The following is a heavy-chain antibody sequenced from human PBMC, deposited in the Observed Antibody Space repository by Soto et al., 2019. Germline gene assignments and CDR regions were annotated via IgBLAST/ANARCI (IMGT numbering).Heavy chain of an antibody. CDR2: ISYDGSNK. Sequence: GGSLRLSCAASGFTFSSYAMHWVRQAPGKGLEWVAVISYDGSNKYYADSVKGRFTISRDNSKNTLYLQMNSLRAEDTAVYYCARDRIPRGPYSSSWFDAFDIWGQGTMVTVSS. CDR3: ARDRIPRGPYSSSWFDAFDI. CDR1: GFTFSSYA. D-gene: IGHD6-13*01. J-gene: IGHJ3*02. V-gene: IGHV3-30-3*01.